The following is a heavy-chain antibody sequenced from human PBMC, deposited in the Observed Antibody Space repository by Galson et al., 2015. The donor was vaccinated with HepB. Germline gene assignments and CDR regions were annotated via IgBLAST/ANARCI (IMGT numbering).Heavy chain of an antibody. CDR3: ASDRDGSGYSYGSFDY. D-gene: IGHD5-18*01. J-gene: IGHJ4*02. CDR2: TYYRSKWYN. CDR1: GDSVSSHSAA. V-gene: IGHV6-1*01. Sequence: CAISGDSVSSHSAAWNWIRQSPSRGLEWLGRTYYRSKWYNDYAVSVKSRITINPDTSKNQFSLQLNSVTPEDTAVYYCASDRDGSGYSYGSFDYWGQGTLVTVSS.